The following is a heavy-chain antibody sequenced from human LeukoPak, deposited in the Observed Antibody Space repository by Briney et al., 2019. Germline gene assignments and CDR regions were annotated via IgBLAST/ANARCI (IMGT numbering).Heavy chain of an antibody. CDR2: IDQGGSEK. J-gene: IGHJ3*02. CDR1: GFTFSSYW. D-gene: IGHD2-15*01. V-gene: IGHV3-7*01. Sequence: GGSLRLSCAASGFTFSSYWMNWVRQAPGKGLEWVANIDQGGSEKYYVDSVKGRFTISRDSAKNSLYLQMKNLRVEDTAVYYCAREFSGGSGHLNGDFDIWGQGTMVTVSS. CDR3: AREFSGGSGHLNGDFDI.